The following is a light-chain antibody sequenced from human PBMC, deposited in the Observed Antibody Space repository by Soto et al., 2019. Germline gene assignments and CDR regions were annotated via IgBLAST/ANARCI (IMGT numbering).Light chain of an antibody. J-gene: IGKJ1*01. CDR2: DTS. CDR1: QSVSSSY. Sequence: EIVLTQSPGTLSLSTGERATLSCRASQSVSSSYLAWHQQKPGQAPRLLIYDTSTRATGIPARFSGSGSGTEFTLTISRLEPEDFAVYYCQQYAGSRTFGQGTKV. V-gene: IGKV3-20*01. CDR3: QQYAGSRT.